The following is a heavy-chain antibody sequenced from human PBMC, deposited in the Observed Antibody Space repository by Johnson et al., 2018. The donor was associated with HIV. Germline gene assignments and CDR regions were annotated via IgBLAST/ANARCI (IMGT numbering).Heavy chain of an antibody. J-gene: IGHJ3*02. D-gene: IGHD6-19*01. CDR1: GFPFSSYV. Sequence: VQLVESGGGVVQPGRSLRLSCAASGFPFSSYVMHWVRQAPGKGLEWVSVIYSGGKTYYADSVKGRFTISRDNSKNTLYLQMNSLKAEDTAVYYCVSSGCQRCAFDIWGQGTMVTVSS. CDR2: IYSGGKT. CDR3: VSSGCQRCAFDI. V-gene: IGHV3-66*01.